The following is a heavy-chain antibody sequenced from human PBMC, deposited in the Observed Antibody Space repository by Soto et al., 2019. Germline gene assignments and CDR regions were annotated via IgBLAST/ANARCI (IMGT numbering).Heavy chain of an antibody. Sequence: ASVKVSCKASGYTFTSFGISWVRRAPGQGLEWMGWISVYNGDTSSAPKLQGRVTMTTDTSTDTAYMELRSLRSDDTAVYYCAIDDRTAGHTSYGDFDHWGQGTLSTVAP. CDR1: GYTFTSFG. D-gene: IGHD4-17*01. CDR3: AIDDRTAGHTSYGDFDH. CDR2: ISVYNGDT. J-gene: IGHJ4*02. V-gene: IGHV1-18*01.